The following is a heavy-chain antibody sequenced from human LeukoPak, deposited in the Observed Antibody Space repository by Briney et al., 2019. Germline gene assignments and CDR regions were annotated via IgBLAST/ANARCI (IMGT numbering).Heavy chain of an antibody. CDR3: ARARNNYDSSGFSALDY. J-gene: IGHJ4*02. Sequence: GGSLRLSCVGSGFTFSSYAMHWVRQAPGKGLEYVSAINSNGGTTYYSDSVKGRFTISRDNSKNTLYLQMSSLRAEDTAVYYCARARNNYDSSGFSALDYWGQGTLVTVSS. CDR2: INSNGGTT. D-gene: IGHD3-22*01. V-gene: IGHV3-64D*09. CDR1: GFTFSSYA.